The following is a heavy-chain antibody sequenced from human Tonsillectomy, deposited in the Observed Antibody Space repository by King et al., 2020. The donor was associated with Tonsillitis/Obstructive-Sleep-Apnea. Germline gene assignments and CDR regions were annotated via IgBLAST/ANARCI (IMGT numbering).Heavy chain of an antibody. CDR3: ARDRSVNYYYMDV. D-gene: IGHD4-11*01. CDR2: ISYDGSNK. Sequence: VQLVESGGGVVQPGRSLRLSCAASGFTFSSYAMHWVRQAPGKGLEWVAVISYDGSNKYNGDSVKGRFTISRDNSKNTLYLQMNSLRAEDTAVYYCARDRSVNYYYMDVGGKGTTVTVSS. J-gene: IGHJ6*03. CDR1: GFTFSSYA. V-gene: IGHV3-30*04.